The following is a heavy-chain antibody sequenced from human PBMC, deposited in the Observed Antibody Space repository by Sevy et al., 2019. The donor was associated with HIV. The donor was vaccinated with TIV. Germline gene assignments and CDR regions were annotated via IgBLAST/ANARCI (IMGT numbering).Heavy chain of an antibody. D-gene: IGHD3-10*01. Sequence: SETLSLTCAVYGGSFSGYYWSWIRQPPGKGLEWIWEINHSGSTNYNPSLKSRVTISVDTSKNQFSLKLSSVTAADTAVYYCARQGRITMVRGKARWFDPWGQGTLVTVSS. CDR1: GGSFSGYY. CDR2: INHSGST. J-gene: IGHJ5*02. CDR3: ARQGRITMVRGKARWFDP. V-gene: IGHV4-34*01.